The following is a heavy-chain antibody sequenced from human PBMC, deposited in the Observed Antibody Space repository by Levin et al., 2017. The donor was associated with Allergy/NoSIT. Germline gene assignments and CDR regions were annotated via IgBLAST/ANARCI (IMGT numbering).Heavy chain of an antibody. CDR1: GFTFSDYF. Sequence: LSLTCAASGFTFSDYFMTWIRQAPGKGLEWVSYISYSGTNTYYADSVKGRFTISRDNGEKSLYLQMNSLRAEDTAVYYCARDVGGWYFDLWGRGTLVSVSS. CDR3: ARDVGGWYFDL. D-gene: IGHD4-23*01. V-gene: IGHV3-11*01. CDR2: ISYSGTNT. J-gene: IGHJ2*01.